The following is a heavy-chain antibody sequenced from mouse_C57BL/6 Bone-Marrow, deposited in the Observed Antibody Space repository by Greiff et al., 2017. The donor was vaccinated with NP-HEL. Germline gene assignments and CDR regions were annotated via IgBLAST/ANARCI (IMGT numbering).Heavy chain of an antibody. D-gene: IGHD1-1*01. Sequence: VQLQQSGPELVKPGASVKISCKASGYAFSSSWMNWVKQRPGTGLEWIGRIYPGDGDTNYNGKFKGKATLTADKSSSTAYMQLSSLTSEDSAVYFCARGEITAVVWYYDVWGTGTTVTVAS. J-gene: IGHJ1*03. CDR3: ARGEITAVVWYYDV. CDR2: IYPGDGDT. CDR1: GYAFSSSW. V-gene: IGHV1-82*01.